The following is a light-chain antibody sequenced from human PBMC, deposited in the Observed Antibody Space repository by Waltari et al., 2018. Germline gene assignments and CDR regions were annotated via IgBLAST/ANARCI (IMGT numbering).Light chain of an antibody. CDR3: QQSYTTPRT. CDR1: KIISSY. J-gene: IGKJ1*01. CDR2: AAS. V-gene: IGKV1-39*01. Sequence: DIQMTQSPSSLSASVGDRVTITCRASKIISSYLNWYQQKPGKAPKLLIYAASTLHSGVPSRFSGSGSGTDLTLTINSLQVEDFATYYCQQSYTTPRTFGQGTKVEIK.